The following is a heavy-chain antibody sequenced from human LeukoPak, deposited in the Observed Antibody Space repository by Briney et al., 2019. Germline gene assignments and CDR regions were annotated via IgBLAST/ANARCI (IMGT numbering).Heavy chain of an antibody. CDR3: ARKRGGWFDP. D-gene: IGHD3-10*01. CDR2: ISSSTTTI. V-gene: IGHV3-48*02. J-gene: IGHJ5*02. Sequence: GSLRLSCAASGFSFSTYGMDWVRQAPGKGLEWISYISSSTTTIYYADSVKGRFTISRDNAKNSLYLQMNSLRDEDTAVYYCARKRGGWFDPWGQGTQVTVSS. CDR1: GFSFSTYG.